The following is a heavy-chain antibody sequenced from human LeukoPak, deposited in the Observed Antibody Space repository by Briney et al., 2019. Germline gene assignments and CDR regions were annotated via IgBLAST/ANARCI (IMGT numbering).Heavy chain of an antibody. D-gene: IGHD2-2*01. CDR3: ARVKCSSTSCSWFDP. Sequence: GGSLRLSCAASVFTFSSYSMNWVRQAPGKGLEWVSSISSSSWYKYYAYSVMGGCAICSDNAKNSLYLQMNSLRAEDTAVYYCARVKCSSTSCSWFDPWGQGTLVTVSS. J-gene: IGHJ5*02. CDR1: VFTFSSYS. CDR2: ISSSSWYK. V-gene: IGHV3-21*01.